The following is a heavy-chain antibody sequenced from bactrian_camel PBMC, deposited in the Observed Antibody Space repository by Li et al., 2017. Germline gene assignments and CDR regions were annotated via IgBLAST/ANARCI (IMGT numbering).Heavy chain of an antibody. CDR2: VDSGGRP. V-gene: IGHV3S40*01. D-gene: IGHD2*01. Sequence: VQLVESGGGSVQAGQSLRLSCAASGVTFSTYTMRWVRQAPGKGLEWVSSVDSGGRPFYADPVKGRFTISRDKDKSTVYLQMNSLKPEDTAMYSCQPTTTCSHPYLLGQGTQVTVS. CDR1: GVTFSTYT. J-gene: IGHJ4*01.